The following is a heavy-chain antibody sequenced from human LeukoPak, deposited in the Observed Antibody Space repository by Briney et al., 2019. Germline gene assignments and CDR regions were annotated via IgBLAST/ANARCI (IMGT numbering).Heavy chain of an antibody. Sequence: GASVKVSCKASGYTFTDFYMHWVRQAPGQELEWMGWINPDSGGTNYAQKFQGRVTMTRDTSISTAYMELSRLRSDDTAVYYCARDLYYYGSGSYYFDYWGQGTLVTVSS. J-gene: IGHJ4*02. CDR1: GYTFTDFY. V-gene: IGHV1-2*02. CDR2: INPDSGGT. CDR3: ARDLYYYGSGSYYFDY. D-gene: IGHD3-10*01.